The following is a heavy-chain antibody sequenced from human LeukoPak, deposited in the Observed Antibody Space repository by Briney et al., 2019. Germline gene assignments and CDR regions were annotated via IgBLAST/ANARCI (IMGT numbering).Heavy chain of an antibody. D-gene: IGHD4-11*01. CDR1: GFTFSSYS. J-gene: IGHJ4*02. CDR3: ARPSTYSYFDY. CDR2: IGSDSGTI. V-gene: IGHV3-48*01. Sequence: PGGSLRLSSAPSGFTFSSYSMNWVRQAPGKGLEWVSYIGSDSGTIYYADSVKGRFTVSRDNAKNSLYLQMNSLRAEDTAVYYYARPSTYSYFDYWGQGTLVTVSS.